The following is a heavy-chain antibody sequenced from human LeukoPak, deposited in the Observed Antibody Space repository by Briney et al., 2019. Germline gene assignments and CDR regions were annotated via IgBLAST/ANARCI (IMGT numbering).Heavy chain of an antibody. D-gene: IGHD6-19*01. Sequence: WVRQPPGKGLEWIGSIYYSGSTYYNPSLKSRVTISVDTSKNQFSLKLSSVTAADTAVYYCARGRAVAGTVNYYYGMDVWGQGTTVTVSS. CDR3: ARGRAVAGTVNYYYGMDV. J-gene: IGHJ6*02. CDR2: IYYSGST. V-gene: IGHV4-39*01.